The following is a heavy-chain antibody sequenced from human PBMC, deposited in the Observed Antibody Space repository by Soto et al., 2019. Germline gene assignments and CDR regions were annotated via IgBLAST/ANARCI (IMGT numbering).Heavy chain of an antibody. V-gene: IGHV3-23*01. CDR1: GFSFSGYA. Sequence: EVQLLESGGGSVQPGGSLRLSCAASGFSFSGYAMAWVRQAPGKGLEWVSGISGSGATTYYADSVKRRCTISRDNSKNTLSLQVNRLSAEDTAVYYCAKAGGGYTKWHFDSWGHGSLVTVSS. CDR2: ISGSGATT. CDR3: AKAGGGYTKWHFDS. J-gene: IGHJ4*01. D-gene: IGHD5-12*01.